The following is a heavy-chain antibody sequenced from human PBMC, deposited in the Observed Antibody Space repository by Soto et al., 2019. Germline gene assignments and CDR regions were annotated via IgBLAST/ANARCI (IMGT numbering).Heavy chain of an antibody. CDR3: ARDRSHSSAYWWLEY. CDR2: INAGNGAT. V-gene: IGHV1-3*01. Sequence: GASVKVSCKTFGYVFTRNAIHWVRHAPGQRLEWMGWINAGNGATKYSQRFQGRVTITRDTSANTVYMELSSLRIEDTAVYYCARDRSHSSAYWWLEYWGQGTQVTVSS. D-gene: IGHD3-22*01. J-gene: IGHJ4*02. CDR1: GYVFTRNA.